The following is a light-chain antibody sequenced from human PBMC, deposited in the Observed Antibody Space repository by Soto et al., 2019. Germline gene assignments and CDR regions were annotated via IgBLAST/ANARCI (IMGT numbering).Light chain of an antibody. J-gene: IGLJ1*01. CDR3: HTWGTGIQV. CDR2: LNSDGSH. CDR1: SGHSSYA. V-gene: IGLV4-69*01. Sequence: QLVLTQSPSASASLGASVKLTCTLSSGHSSYAIAWHQQQPEKGPRYLMKLNSDGSHSKGDGIPDRFSGSSSGAERYLTIYSLQSEDEADYYCHTWGTGIQVFGTGTKLTVL.